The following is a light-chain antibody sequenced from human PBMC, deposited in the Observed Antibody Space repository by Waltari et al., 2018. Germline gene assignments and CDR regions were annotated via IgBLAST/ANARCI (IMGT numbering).Light chain of an antibody. Sequence: DIVMTQTQLSLPVTPGEPASISCRSSQSLLHSNGNTYLFWYLQKPGQSPQVLIYLGSNRASGVPDRFSGSGSGTDFTLKISRVEAEDIGVYYCLQDIQLPYSFGQGTKLEIK. J-gene: IGKJ2*03. CDR1: QSLLHSNGNTY. CDR3: LQDIQLPYS. CDR2: LGS. V-gene: IGKV2D-29*02.